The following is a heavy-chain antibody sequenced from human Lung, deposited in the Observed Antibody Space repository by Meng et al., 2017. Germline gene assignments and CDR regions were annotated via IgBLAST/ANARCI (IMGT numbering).Heavy chain of an antibody. J-gene: IGHJ4*02. CDR2: INHSGST. CDR3: ARGPTTMAHDFDY. D-gene: IGHD4-11*01. CDR1: GGSFSDYY. V-gene: IGHV4-34*01. Sequence: QGELQQWGAGLLKPSETLSLTCVVSGGSFSDYYWSWIRQPPGKGLEWMGGINHSGSTNYNPSLESRATISVDTSQNNLSLKLSSVTAADSAVYYCARGPTTMAHDFDYWGQGTLVTVSS.